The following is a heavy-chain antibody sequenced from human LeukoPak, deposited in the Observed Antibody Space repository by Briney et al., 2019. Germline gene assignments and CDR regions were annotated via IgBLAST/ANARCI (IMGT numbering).Heavy chain of an antibody. CDR1: GFTFSDYY. V-gene: IGHV3-11*06. Sequence: GGSLRLSCAASGFTFSDYYMSWIRHSPGKELEWVSYISSSSSYTNYAGFVKGRFTISRDNAKNSLYLQMNSLRAEDTAVYFCFQAEDGIRYFDWYNWFDPWGQGTLVTVSS. J-gene: IGHJ5*02. D-gene: IGHD3-9*01. CDR2: ISSSSSYT. CDR3: FQAEDGIRYFDWYNWFDP.